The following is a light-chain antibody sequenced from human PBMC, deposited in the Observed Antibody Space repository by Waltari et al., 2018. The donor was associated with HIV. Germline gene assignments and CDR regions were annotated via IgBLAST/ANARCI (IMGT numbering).Light chain of an antibody. CDR2: DTS. CDR3: QVRSNWPPMLT. Sequence: EVVLTQSPATLSLSPGERATLSCRASQSVSSYLAWYQQKPGQAPRLLIYDTSNRATGIPARFRGSGSGTDFTLTINSLEPEDFAVYYCQVRSNWPPMLTFGGGTRVEIK. J-gene: IGKJ4*01. V-gene: IGKV3-11*01. CDR1: QSVSSY.